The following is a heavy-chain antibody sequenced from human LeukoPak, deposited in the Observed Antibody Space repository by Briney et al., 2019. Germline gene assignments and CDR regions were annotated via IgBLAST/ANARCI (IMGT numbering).Heavy chain of an antibody. Sequence: AGGSLRLSCAASGFTFDDYAMHWARQAPGKGLEWVSLISWDGGSTYYADSVKGRFTISRDNAKNSLYLQMNSLRADDTAVYYCARDHLYYEISGPRFDNWGQGTRVTVSS. CDR3: ARDHLYYEISGPRFDN. V-gene: IGHV3-43D*03. CDR1: GFTFDDYA. J-gene: IGHJ4*02. D-gene: IGHD3-16*01. CDR2: ISWDGGST.